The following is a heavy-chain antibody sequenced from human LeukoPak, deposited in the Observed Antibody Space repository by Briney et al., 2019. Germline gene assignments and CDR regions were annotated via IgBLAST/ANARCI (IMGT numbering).Heavy chain of an antibody. CDR2: IIPIFGST. Sequence: SVTVSCKASAGSFSGQAVTWVRQAHGQGLECLGRIIPIFGSTEYAQKFQGRVTITTDKSATTAYMELTSLRSDDTAVYYCARGMRSHYYDYTGVYYYYLDLWGKGTMVTVSS. D-gene: IGHD3-16*01. CDR1: AGSFSGQA. CDR3: ARGMRSHYYDYTGVYYYYLDL. V-gene: IGHV1-69*05. J-gene: IGHJ6*03.